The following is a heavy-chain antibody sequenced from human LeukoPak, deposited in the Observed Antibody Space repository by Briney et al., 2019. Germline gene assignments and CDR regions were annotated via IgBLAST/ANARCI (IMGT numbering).Heavy chain of an antibody. CDR1: GGSFSGYY. CDR3: ARGGLAVAGGNFDY. J-gene: IGHJ4*02. Sequence: SETLSPTSAVYGGSFSGYYWSWIRQPPGKGLEWIGEINHSGSTNYNPSLKSRVTISVDTSKNQFSLKLSSVTAADTAVYYCARGGLAVAGGNFDYWGQGTLVTVSS. V-gene: IGHV4-34*01. CDR2: INHSGST. D-gene: IGHD6-19*01.